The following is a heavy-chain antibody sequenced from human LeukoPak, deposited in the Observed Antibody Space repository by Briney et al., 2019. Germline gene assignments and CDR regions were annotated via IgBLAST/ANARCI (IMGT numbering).Heavy chain of an antibody. D-gene: IGHD2-15*01. CDR1: GYTFTSYW. V-gene: IGHV5-51*01. CDR2: IYPGDSDT. CDR3: ARPRVVAATTSHAAFDI. J-gene: IGHJ3*02. Sequence: GESLKISCEGSGYTFTSYWIAWVRQMPGKGLEGMGFIYPGDSDTRYSPSFQGQVTISADKSISTAYLQWSSLTASDTAMYFCARPRVVAATTSHAAFDIWGQGTLVSVSS.